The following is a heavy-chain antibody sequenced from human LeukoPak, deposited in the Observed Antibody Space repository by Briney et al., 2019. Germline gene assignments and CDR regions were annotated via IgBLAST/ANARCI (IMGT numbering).Heavy chain of an antibody. CDR2: TKLVSGGT. J-gene: IGHJ5*02. CDR3: SRGSAMVTTYRGGNWFDP. V-gene: IGHV1-2*02. Sequence: ASVKASCKVSGYTFSDYYTHWVPHAPGQGCGWMGWTKLVSGGTNYEQKTQSRVIMTLDTSISTAYMELTRMTSDDTAVYYCSRGSAMVTTYRGGNWFDPWGQGTLVTVSS. CDR1: GYTFSDYY. D-gene: IGHD5-18*01.